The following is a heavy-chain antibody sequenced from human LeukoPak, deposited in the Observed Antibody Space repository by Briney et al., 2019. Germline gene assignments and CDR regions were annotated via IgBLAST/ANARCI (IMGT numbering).Heavy chain of an antibody. CDR1: GFTFSNYG. V-gene: IGHV3-30*02. Sequence: GGSLRLSCAASGFTFSNYGMHWVRQAPGKGLEWVAVIRYDGSNKYYADSVKGRFTISRDNSKNTLYLQMNSLRAEDTAVYYCAKDAVAGNRYFDYWGQGTLVTVSS. D-gene: IGHD6-19*01. CDR3: AKDAVAGNRYFDY. CDR2: IRYDGSNK. J-gene: IGHJ4*02.